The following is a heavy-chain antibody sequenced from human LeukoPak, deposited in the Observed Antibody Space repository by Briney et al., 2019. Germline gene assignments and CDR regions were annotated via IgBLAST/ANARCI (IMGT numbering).Heavy chain of an antibody. CDR2: ISSSGSTI. D-gene: IGHD2-8*02. CDR3: ARVGCTASTCYGYLIFDH. CDR1: GFTFSDYY. Sequence: GGSLRLSCAASGFTFSDYYMSWIRQAPGKGLEWVSYISSSGSTIYYADSVKGRFTISRDNAKNSLYLQMNSLRGEDTAVYYCARVGCTASTCYGYLIFDHWGQGALVTVSS. J-gene: IGHJ4*02. V-gene: IGHV3-11*04.